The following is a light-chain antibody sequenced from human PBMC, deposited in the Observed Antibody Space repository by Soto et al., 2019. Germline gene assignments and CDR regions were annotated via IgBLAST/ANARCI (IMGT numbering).Light chain of an antibody. CDR1: QSVYTT. V-gene: IGKV3-15*01. Sequence: EIVMTQSAASLSVSPGERATLSCRASQSVYTTLAWYQQRPGQAPRLLIYSASTRATGIPVRFSGSGSGTEFTLTISSLQSEDFAVYYCQQYNKWPLTFGGGTTVEIK. CDR3: QQYNKWPLT. J-gene: IGKJ4*01. CDR2: SAS.